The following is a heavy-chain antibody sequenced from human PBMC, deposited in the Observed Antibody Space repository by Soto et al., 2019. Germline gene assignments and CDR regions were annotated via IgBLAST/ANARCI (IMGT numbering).Heavy chain of an antibody. D-gene: IGHD1-26*01. V-gene: IGHV4-59*01. Sequence: SETLSLTCTVSGGSISSYYWSWIRQPPGKGLEWIGYIYYSGSTNYNPSLKSRVTISVDTSKNQFSLKLSSVTAADTAVYYCARTMGATPNWFDPWGQGTLVTSPQ. CDR1: GGSISSYY. CDR3: ARTMGATPNWFDP. J-gene: IGHJ5*02. CDR2: IYYSGST.